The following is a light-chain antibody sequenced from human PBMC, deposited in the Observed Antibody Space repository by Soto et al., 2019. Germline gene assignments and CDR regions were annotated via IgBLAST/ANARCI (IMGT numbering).Light chain of an antibody. Sequence: QSALTQPACVSGSPGQSITISCTGTSSDVGSYNLVSWYQQHPGKAPKLMIYEGTKRPSGVSNRFSGSKSGNTASLTISGFQAEDEADYYCCSYASSSIWVFGGGTKLTVL. J-gene: IGLJ3*02. CDR2: EGT. V-gene: IGLV2-23*01. CDR1: SSDVGSYNL. CDR3: CSYASSSIWV.